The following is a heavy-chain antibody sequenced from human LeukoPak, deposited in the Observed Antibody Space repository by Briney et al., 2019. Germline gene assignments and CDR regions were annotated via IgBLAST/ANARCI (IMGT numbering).Heavy chain of an antibody. V-gene: IGHV4-39*07. D-gene: IGHD6-13*01. Sequence: PSETLSLTCTVSGGSISSSSYYWGWIRQPPGKGLEWLGSVFYTGNTYYNPSLKSRVTISVDTSKNQFSLKLSSVTAADTAVYYCARRKTQAGYSSSWFPPPHYYYYYYMDVWGKGTTVTVSS. J-gene: IGHJ6*03. CDR1: GGSISSSSYY. CDR2: VFYTGNT. CDR3: ARRKTQAGYSSSWFPPPHYYYYYYMDV.